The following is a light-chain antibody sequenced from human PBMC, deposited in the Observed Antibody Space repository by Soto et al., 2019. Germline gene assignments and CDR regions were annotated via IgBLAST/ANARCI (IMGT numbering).Light chain of an antibody. V-gene: IGLV2-23*02. CDR3: CSYAGGGTYV. Sequence: QSALTQPASVSGSPGQSITISCSVVIGDFGTNDVVSWYQQDPGRAPKLIIYEVTRRPSGVSNRFSGSYSANTASLTISDLQADDESVYYCCSYAGGGTYVFGGGTKVTVL. CDR1: IGDFGTNDV. J-gene: IGLJ2*01. CDR2: EVT.